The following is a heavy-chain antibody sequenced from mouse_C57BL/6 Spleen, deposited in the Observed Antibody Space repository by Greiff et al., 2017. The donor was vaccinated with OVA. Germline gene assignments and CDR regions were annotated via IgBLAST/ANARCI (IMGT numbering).Heavy chain of an antibody. V-gene: IGHV1-15*01. J-gene: IGHJ4*01. CDR2: IDPETGGT. D-gene: IGHD1-1*01. CDR3: TRTFITTVVPGAMDY. CDR1: GYTFTDYE. Sequence: QVQLQQSGAELVRPGASVTLSCKASGYTFTDYEMHWVKQTPVHGLEWIGAIDPETGGTAYNQKFKGKAILTADKSSSTAYMELRSLTSEDSAVYYCTRTFITTVVPGAMDYWGQGTSVTVSS.